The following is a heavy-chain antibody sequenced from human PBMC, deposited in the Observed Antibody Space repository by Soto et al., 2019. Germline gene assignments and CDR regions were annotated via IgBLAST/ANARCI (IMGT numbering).Heavy chain of an antibody. V-gene: IGHV3-11*01. CDR2: ISYSGSTI. Sequence: PGGSLILGCAASVFSFVDYYIRWVRQAPGKGLEWVSFISYSGSTIYYADSVKGRFTISRDNAKNSLYLQMNSLRAEDTAVYYCERATLAFDIWGPGTMVTVS. CDR1: VFSFVDYY. J-gene: IGHJ3*02. CDR3: ERATLAFDI.